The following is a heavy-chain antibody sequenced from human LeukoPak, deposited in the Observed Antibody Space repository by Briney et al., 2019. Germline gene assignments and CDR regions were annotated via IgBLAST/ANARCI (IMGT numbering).Heavy chain of an antibody. CDR2: XDPXDGET. CDR3: ATGNMVRGVIIGAVFDY. V-gene: IGHV1-24*01. J-gene: IGHJ4*02. D-gene: IGHD3-10*01. Sequence: XMGXXDPXDGETIYAQKFQGRVTMTEDTSTDTAYMGLSSLRSEDTAVYYCATGNMVRGVIIGAVFDYWGQGTLVTVSS.